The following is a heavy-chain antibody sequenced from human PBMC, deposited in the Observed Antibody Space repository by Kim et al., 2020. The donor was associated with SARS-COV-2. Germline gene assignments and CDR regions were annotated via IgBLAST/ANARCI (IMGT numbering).Heavy chain of an antibody. Sequence: ASVKVSCKASGYSFSKLGISWVRQAPGQGLEWMGWISAYNGNTNYTQKFQGRVTLTTDTSASTAYMELRSLTSDDTAVYYCARAGSGWCNYFDYWGQGTL. CDR1: GYSFSKLG. V-gene: IGHV1-18*01. CDR2: ISAYNGNT. CDR3: ARAGSGWCNYFDY. D-gene: IGHD6-19*01. J-gene: IGHJ4*02.